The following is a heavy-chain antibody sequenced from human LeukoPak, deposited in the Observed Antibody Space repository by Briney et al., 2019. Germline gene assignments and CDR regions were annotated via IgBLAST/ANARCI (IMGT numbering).Heavy chain of an antibody. D-gene: IGHD6-19*01. CDR3: ARGFSSAWYAEFFQH. V-gene: IGHV4-59*01. Sequence: KTSETLSLTCTVSGGSISSYYWSWIRQPPGKGLEWIGYIYYSGSTNYNPSLKSRVTISVDTSKNQFSLKLSSVTAADTAVYYCARGFSSAWYAEFFQHWGQGTLVAVSS. CDR2: IYYSGST. CDR1: GGSISSYY. J-gene: IGHJ1*01.